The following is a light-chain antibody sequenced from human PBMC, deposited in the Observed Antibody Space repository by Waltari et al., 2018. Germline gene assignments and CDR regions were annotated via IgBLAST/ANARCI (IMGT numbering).Light chain of an antibody. CDR3: QHYYSTLST. CDR1: QDVKSS. J-gene: IGKJ3*01. V-gene: IGKV1-NL1*01. CDR2: AAS. Sequence: DIQMTQSQSSLSASVGARVTITCRASQDVKSSLAWYQQKPGKAPKLLLYAASRLEGGVTSRFSGSGSGTDYTLTITSLQPEDFATYYCQHYYSTLSTFGPGTKVDIK.